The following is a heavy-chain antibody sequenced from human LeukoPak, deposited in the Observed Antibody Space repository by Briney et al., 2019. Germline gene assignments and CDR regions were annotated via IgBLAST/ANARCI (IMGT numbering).Heavy chain of an antibody. CDR2: IYYTET. V-gene: IGHV4-59*02. J-gene: IGHJ4*02. Sequence: SETLSLTCTVFGGSVSNYYWSWIRQSPGKGLEWIGYIYYTETSYNPSLKSRVTISAGTSKNQFSLKLYSVTAADTAVYYCATRKLGNDYWGQGTLVTVSS. D-gene: IGHD7-27*01. CDR3: ATRKLGNDY. CDR1: GGSVSNYY.